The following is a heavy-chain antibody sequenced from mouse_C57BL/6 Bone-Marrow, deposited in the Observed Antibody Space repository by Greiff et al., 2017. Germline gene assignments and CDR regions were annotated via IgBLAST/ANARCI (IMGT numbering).Heavy chain of an antibody. Sequence: LVESGAELVRPGASVTLSCKASGYTFTDYEMHWVKQTPVHGLEWIGAIDPETGGTAYNQKFKGKAILTADKSSSTAYMELRSLTSEDSAVYYCLCKGHYYPGWFAYWGQGTLVTVSA. CDR1: GYTFTDYE. J-gene: IGHJ3*01. D-gene: IGHD1-1*01. CDR2: IDPETGGT. CDR3: LCKGHYYPGWFAY. V-gene: IGHV1-15*01.